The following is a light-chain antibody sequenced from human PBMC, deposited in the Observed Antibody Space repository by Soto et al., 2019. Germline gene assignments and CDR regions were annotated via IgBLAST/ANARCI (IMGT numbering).Light chain of an antibody. CDR3: QQLNSYVT. CDR2: AAS. J-gene: IGKJ5*01. CDR1: QGISSY. Sequence: DIQLTQSPSFLSASVGDRVTITCRASQGISSYLAWYQQKPGKAPKLLIYAASTLQSGVPSRFSGSGSGTKFALTISSLQPEDFATYYCQQLNSYVTFGQGTRLEIK. V-gene: IGKV1-9*01.